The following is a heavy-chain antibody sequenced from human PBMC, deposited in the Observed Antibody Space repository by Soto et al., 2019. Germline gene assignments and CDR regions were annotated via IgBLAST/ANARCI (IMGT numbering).Heavy chain of an antibody. CDR2: ISYDGSNK. CDR1: GFTFSSYA. D-gene: IGHD3-9*01. CDR3: ARELAEKEFDWLLSPPSDDGMDV. J-gene: IGHJ6*02. Sequence: QVQLVESGGGVVQPGRSLRLSCAASGFTFSSYAMHWVRQAPGKGLEWVAVISYDGSNKYYADSVKGRFTISRANSKNTLYLHMNSLRAADTAVYYCARELAEKEFDWLLSPPSDDGMDVWGQGTTVTVSS. V-gene: IGHV3-30-3*01.